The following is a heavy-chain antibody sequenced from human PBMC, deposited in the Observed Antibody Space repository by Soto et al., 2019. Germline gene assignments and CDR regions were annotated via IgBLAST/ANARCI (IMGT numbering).Heavy chain of an antibody. CDR2: ISAYNGNT. D-gene: IGHD2-2*01. Sequence: QVQLVQSGAEVKKPGASVKVSCKASGYTFTSYGISWVRQAPGQGLEWMGWISAYNGNTNYAQKLQGRGTMTTDTSTSTANMELRSLRSDDTAVYYCARGAVIVLVPSPDGMDVWGQGTTVTVSS. V-gene: IGHV1-18*01. CDR1: GYTFTSYG. J-gene: IGHJ6*02. CDR3: ARGAVIVLVPSPDGMDV.